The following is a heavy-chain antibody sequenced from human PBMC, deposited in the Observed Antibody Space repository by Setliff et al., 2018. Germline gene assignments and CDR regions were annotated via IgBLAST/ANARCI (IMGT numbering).Heavy chain of an antibody. CDR1: GVSISTSNW. Sequence: SETLSLTCAVSGVSISTSNWWRWVRQPPGKGLEWIGEIYHNGITNYNPSLKSRVSISVGKSKNQVSLKLNSVTAADTAVYYCGRDPHTPTVTTRGDYWGQGTLVTVSS. J-gene: IGHJ4*02. CDR3: GRDPHTPTVTTRGDY. CDR2: IYHNGIT. D-gene: IGHD4-17*01. V-gene: IGHV4-4*02.